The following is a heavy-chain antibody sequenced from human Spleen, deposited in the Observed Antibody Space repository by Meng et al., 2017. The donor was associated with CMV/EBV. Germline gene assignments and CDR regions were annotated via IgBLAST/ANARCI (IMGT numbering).Heavy chain of an antibody. CDR2: ISYTGYI. CDR1: GASISANY. Sequence: GSLRLSCTVSGASISANYWSWSRRPPGKGLEYIGSISYTGYIEYNPSLKGRVAISLDTSKNQFSLKLASVTAADTAMYYCAGPDDMGSSPHDPFDIWGQETMVTVSS. CDR3: AGPDDMGSSPHDPFDI. V-gene: IGHV4-59*01. D-gene: IGHD1-1*01. J-gene: IGHJ3*02.